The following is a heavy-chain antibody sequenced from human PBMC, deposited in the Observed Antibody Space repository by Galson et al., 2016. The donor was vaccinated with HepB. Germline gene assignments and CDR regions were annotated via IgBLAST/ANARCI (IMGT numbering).Heavy chain of an antibody. Sequence: TLSLTCTVSGGSISSGGYYWSWIRQHPGKGLEFIGYIYYSGSTYYNPSLKSRVSISADTSKNQFSLKLNSVTAADTAGYYCARERPLLCFDYWGQGTLVTVSS. J-gene: IGHJ4*02. V-gene: IGHV4-31*03. CDR2: IYYSGST. CDR3: ARERPLLCFDY. D-gene: IGHD3-10*02. CDR1: GGSISSGGYY.